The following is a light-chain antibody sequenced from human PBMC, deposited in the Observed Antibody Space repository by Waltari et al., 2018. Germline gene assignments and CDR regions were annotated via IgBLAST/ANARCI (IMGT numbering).Light chain of an antibody. Sequence: QSALTQPASVSGSPGQSITISCTGTSSDVGGYNYVSWYQQHPGKAPKVMIYDVSKRPSGVPNRCSGSKSGSTASLTVSGLQAEDEADYYCSSYTSSTTWVFGGGTKLTVL. CDR3: SSYTSSTTWV. V-gene: IGLV2-14*03. J-gene: IGLJ3*02. CDR1: SSDVGGYNY. CDR2: DVS.